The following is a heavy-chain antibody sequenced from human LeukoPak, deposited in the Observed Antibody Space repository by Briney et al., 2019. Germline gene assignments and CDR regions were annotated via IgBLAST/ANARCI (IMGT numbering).Heavy chain of an antibody. D-gene: IGHD6-13*01. J-gene: IGHJ4*02. CDR1: LFSFSDYY. V-gene: IGHV3-11*04. Sequence: GGSLRLSCAASLFSFSDYYMTWIRQAPGKGLDWLSYISGSGSTVYYANSVKGRFTISRDNAKNSLYLQMNSLRAEDTAVYYCARQAAAGPFDYWGQGTPVTVSS. CDR3: ARQAAAGPFDY. CDR2: ISGSGSTV.